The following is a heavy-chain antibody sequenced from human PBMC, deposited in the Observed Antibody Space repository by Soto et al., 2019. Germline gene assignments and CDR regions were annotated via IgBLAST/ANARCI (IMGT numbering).Heavy chain of an antibody. CDR1: RFTFSSYG. J-gene: IGHJ6*02. CDR2: ISYDGSNK. V-gene: IGHV3-30*18. CDR3: AKTLSGYNYGPSGSYCYGMDV. D-gene: IGHD5-18*01. Sequence: QVQLVESGGGVVQPGRSLRLSCAASRFTFSSYGMHWVRQAPGKGLEWVAVISYDGSNKYYADSVKGRCTISRDNSKNTMYLQMNSLRAEDTAEYYCAKTLSGYNYGPSGSYCYGMDVWGQGTTVTVSS.